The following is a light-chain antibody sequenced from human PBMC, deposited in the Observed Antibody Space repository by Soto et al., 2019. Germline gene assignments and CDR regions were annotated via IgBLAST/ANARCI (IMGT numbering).Light chain of an antibody. CDR1: QTFRNNY. CDR3: QQFSSYSLT. CDR2: DAS. Sequence: EFVLTQSPGTLSLSPGERSTLSCRASQTFRNNYLAWYQQKPGQAPRLLIYDASSRATGIPDRFSGGGSGTDFTLTISRLEPEDFEVYYCQQFSSYSLTFGAGTKVDIX. J-gene: IGKJ4*01. V-gene: IGKV3-20*01.